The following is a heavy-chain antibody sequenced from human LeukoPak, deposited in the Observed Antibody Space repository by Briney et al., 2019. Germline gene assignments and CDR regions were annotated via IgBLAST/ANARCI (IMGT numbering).Heavy chain of an antibody. CDR2: ISSSSSTI. J-gene: IGHJ4*02. Sequence: PGGSLRLSCAASGFIFSHYSINWVRQAPGKGLEWVSYISSSSSTIYYADSVEGRFTISRDNAKNSLYLQMNSLRAEDTAVYYCARGLYGSGKYYFDYWGQGTLVTVSS. CDR3: ARGLYGSGKYYFDY. V-gene: IGHV3-48*01. D-gene: IGHD3-10*01. CDR1: GFIFSHYS.